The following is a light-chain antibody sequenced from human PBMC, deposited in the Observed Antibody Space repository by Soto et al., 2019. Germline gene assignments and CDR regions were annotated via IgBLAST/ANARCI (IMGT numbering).Light chain of an antibody. CDR3: QQYGSSTIT. CDR2: GAS. J-gene: IGKJ5*01. CDR1: QSVNNY. Sequence: ELVLTQSRATLSLSPGARSTLSCMASQSVNNYLAWYQQRPGQAPRILIYGASSRATGIPDRFSGSVSGTDFTLTISRLENEDFAVYYCQQYGSSTITFGQGTRLEIK. V-gene: IGKV3-20*01.